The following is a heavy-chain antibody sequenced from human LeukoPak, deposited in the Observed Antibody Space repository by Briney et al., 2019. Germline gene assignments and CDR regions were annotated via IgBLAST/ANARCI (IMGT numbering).Heavy chain of an antibody. CDR2: IGDSGEIE. Sequence: GGSLTLSCEASGLILRGHALSWVRQAPGKGLEWVSGIGDSGEIERYADSVKGRFTISRDNFRNTVYLEMRSLRPEDTAVYYCAKGYSSGWTPFDYWGQGTQVTVSS. D-gene: IGHD6-19*01. V-gene: IGHV3-23*01. CDR3: AKGYSSGWTPFDY. CDR1: GLILRGHA. J-gene: IGHJ4*02.